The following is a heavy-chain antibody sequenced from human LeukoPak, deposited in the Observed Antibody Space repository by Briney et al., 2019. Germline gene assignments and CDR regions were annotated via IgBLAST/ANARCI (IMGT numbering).Heavy chain of an antibody. CDR1: GFTFSSYA. CDR3: AKDGSFEYSSSILVYYFDY. D-gene: IGHD6-6*01. V-gene: IGHV3-30-3*01. J-gene: IGHJ4*02. Sequence: PGRSLRLSCAASGFTFSSYAMHWVRQAPGKGLEWVAVISYDGSNEDYADSVKGRFTISRDNSKNTLYLQMNSLRAEDTAVYYCAKDGSFEYSSSILVYYFDYWGQGTLVTVSS. CDR2: ISYDGSNE.